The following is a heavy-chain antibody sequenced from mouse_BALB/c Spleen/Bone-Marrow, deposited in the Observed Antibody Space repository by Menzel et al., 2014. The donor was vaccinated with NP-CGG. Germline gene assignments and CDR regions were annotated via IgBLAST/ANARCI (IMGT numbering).Heavy chain of an antibody. J-gene: IGHJ4*01. CDR2: ISTYSSNT. CDR1: GYTFTDYA. Sequence: QVQLQQPGPELVRPGVSVKISCKGSGYTFTDYAMHWVKQSHAKSLEWIGVISTYSSNTNYNQKFKGKATMTVDKSSSTAYMELARFTSEDSAIYYCARDYGSRIYAMDYRGPGTSVTVTS. V-gene: IGHV1-67*01. D-gene: IGHD1-1*01. CDR3: ARDYGSRIYAMDY.